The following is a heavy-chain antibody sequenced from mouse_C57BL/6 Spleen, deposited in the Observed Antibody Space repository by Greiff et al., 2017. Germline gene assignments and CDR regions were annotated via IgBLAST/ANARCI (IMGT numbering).Heavy chain of an antibody. CDR3: APFITTVVGRGGLDD. V-gene: IGHV1-26*01. J-gene: IGHJ2*01. D-gene: IGHD1-1*01. CDR2: INPNNGGT. Sequence: VQLQQSGPELVKPGASVKISCKASGYTFTDYYMNWVKQSHGKSLEWIGDINPNNGGTNYNQKFKGKATLTVDKSSSTAYMELRSLTSEDSAVYYCAPFITTVVGRGGLDDWGQGTTLTVAS. CDR1: GYTFTDYY.